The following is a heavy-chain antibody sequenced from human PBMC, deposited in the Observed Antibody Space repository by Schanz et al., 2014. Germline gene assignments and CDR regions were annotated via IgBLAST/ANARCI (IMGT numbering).Heavy chain of an antibody. Sequence: EVKLLESGGGLVQPGGSLRLSCAASGFTFATYAMSWVRQAPGKGLEWISAISGSGVSTHYADSVKGRFTISRDNSKSTLYLQVNSLRPEDTAVYYCAKHVRSLTGNDYWGQGTLVTVSS. CDR2: ISGSGVST. J-gene: IGHJ4*02. CDR3: AKHVRSLTGNDY. D-gene: IGHD3-9*01. CDR1: GFTFATYA. V-gene: IGHV3-23*01.